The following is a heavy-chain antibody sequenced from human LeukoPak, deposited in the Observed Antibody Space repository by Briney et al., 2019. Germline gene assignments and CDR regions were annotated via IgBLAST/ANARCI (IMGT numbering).Heavy chain of an antibody. CDR3: AKDWGAYYDSSGFYSGDFDY. J-gene: IGHJ4*02. D-gene: IGHD3-22*01. CDR2: INWDGGST. V-gene: IGHV3-43*02. CDR1: GFTFDDYA. Sequence: GGSLRLSCAASGFTFDDYAMHWVRQAPGKGLEWVSLINWDGGSTYYADSVKGRFTISRDNSKNSLYLQMNSLRTEDTALYYCAKDWGAYYDSSGFYSGDFDYWGQGTLVTVSS.